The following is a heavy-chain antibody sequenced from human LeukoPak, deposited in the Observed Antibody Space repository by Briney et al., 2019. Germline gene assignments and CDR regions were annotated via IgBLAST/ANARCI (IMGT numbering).Heavy chain of an antibody. D-gene: IGHD1-26*01. CDR3: GGGGTYSQFDY. CDR2: MYYSGST. CDR1: GGSIRSYY. Sequence: PSETLSLTCAVSGGSIRSYYLNWVRQPPGKGLEWIGYMYYSGSTNYNPSLKSRVTISGDTSNNQFSLKLNSVTAADTAVYYCGGGGTYSQFDYWGQGTLVTVSS. J-gene: IGHJ4*02. V-gene: IGHV4-59*01.